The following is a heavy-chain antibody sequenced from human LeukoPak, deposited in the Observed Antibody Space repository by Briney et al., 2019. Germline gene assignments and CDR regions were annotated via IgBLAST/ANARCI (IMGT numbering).Heavy chain of an antibody. CDR3: ARRGYYYDNSGIM. Sequence: PSETLSLTCTVSGGSISSSNYYWGWIRQPPGKGLEWIGNMYYSGSTYYNPSLKSRVTISVDTSKNQFSLRLSSVTAADTAVYYCARRGYYYDNSGIMWGQGTLVTVSS. J-gene: IGHJ4*02. V-gene: IGHV4-39*01. D-gene: IGHD3-22*01. CDR2: MYYSGST. CDR1: GGSISSSNYY.